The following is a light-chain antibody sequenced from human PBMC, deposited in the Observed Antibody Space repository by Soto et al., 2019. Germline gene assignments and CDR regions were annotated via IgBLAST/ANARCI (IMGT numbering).Light chain of an antibody. CDR2: ENT. CDR3: CSYATTLTYV. J-gene: IGLJ1*01. CDR1: ISDVGSYNL. Sequence: QSALTQPASVSGSPGQSITISCAGTISDVGSYNLVPWYQQYPGKAPKVIIYENTKRPSGVSNRFSGSKSGNTASLTISGLQAEDEADYYCCSYATTLTYVFGTGTKVTVL. V-gene: IGLV2-23*01.